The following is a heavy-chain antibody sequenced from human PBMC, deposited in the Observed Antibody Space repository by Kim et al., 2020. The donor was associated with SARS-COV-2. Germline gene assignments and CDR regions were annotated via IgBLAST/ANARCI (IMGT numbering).Heavy chain of an antibody. CDR1: GFTFSSYA. J-gene: IGHJ4*02. Sequence: GGSLRLSCAASGFTFSSYAMHWVRQAPGKGLEWVAVISYDGSNKYYADSVKGRFTISRDNSKNTLYLQMNSLRAEDTAVYYCASTIYGSGSFPYWGQGALVTVSS. CDR2: ISYDGSNK. D-gene: IGHD3-10*01. CDR3: ASTIYGSGSFPY. V-gene: IGHV3-30*04.